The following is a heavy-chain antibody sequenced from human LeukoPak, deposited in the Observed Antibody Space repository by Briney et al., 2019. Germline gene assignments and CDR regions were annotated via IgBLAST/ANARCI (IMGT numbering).Heavy chain of an antibody. Sequence: SETLSLICTVSGGSISRSSYYWAWIRQPPGKGLEWIGNLYYSGSTYYNPSLKSRLTISVDTSKNQFSLKLSSVTAADTAVYYCARRRGYDHFDYWGRGTLVTVSS. V-gene: IGHV4-39*01. CDR3: ARRRGYDHFDY. CDR1: GGSISRSSYY. D-gene: IGHD5-12*01. J-gene: IGHJ4*02. CDR2: LYYSGST.